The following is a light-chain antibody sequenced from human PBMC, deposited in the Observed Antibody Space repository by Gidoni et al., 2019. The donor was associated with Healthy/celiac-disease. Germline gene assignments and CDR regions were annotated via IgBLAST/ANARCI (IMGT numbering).Light chain of an antibody. V-gene: IGKV3-11*01. CDR3: QQRSNWPPVT. CDR1: QSVSSY. Sequence: EIVLTQSPATLSLSPGERATLSCRASQSVSSYLAWYQQKPGQAPRLLIYDASNRATGIPARFSGSGSGTDFTLTINSLEPEDFAVYYCQQRSNWPPVTFGPGTKVEIK. CDR2: DAS. J-gene: IGKJ3*01.